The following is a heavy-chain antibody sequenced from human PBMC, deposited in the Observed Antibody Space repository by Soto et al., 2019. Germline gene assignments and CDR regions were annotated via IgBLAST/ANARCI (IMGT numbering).Heavy chain of an antibody. CDR2: INPNSGGT. D-gene: IGHD1-26*01. J-gene: IGHJ4*02. V-gene: IGHV1-2*04. CDR3: ATSGSYYFRFDY. Sequence: ASVKVSCKASGYTFTGYYMHWVRQAPGQGLEWMGWINPNSGGTNYAQKFQGWVTMTRDTSISTAYMELSRLRSDDTAVYYCATSGSYYFRFDYWGRGTLVTVSS. CDR1: GYTFTGYY.